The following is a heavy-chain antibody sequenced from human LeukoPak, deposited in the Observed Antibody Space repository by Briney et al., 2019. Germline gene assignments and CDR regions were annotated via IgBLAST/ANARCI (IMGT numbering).Heavy chain of an antibody. CDR2: INHSGST. J-gene: IGHJ4*02. CDR1: GGSFSGYY. Sequence: SETLSLTCAVYGGSFSGYYWSWIRQPPGKGPEWIGEINHSGSTNYNPSLKSRVTISVDTSKNQFSLKLSSVTAADTAVYYCARGGRAFECELLHYFDNWGQGTLVTVSS. CDR3: ARGGRAFECELLHYFDN. V-gene: IGHV4-34*01. D-gene: IGHD1-26*01.